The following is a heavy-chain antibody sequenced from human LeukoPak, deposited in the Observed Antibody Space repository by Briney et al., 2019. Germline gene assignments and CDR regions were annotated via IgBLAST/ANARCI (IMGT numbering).Heavy chain of an antibody. CDR2: ISGDGGST. J-gene: IGHJ4*02. V-gene: IGHV3-43*02. D-gene: IGHD5-12*01. CDR1: GFTFDDYA. CDR3: AKDIVYSGYDSHFDY. Sequence: GGSLRLSCAASGFTFDDYAMHWVRQAPGKGLEWVSLISGDGGSTYYADSVKGRFTISRDNSKNSLYLQMNSLRTEDTALYYCAKDIVYSGYDSHFDYWGQGTLVTVSS.